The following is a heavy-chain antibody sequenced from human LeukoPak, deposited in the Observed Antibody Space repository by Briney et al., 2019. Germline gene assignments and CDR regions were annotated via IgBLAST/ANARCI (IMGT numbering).Heavy chain of an antibody. CDR1: GFTFSSYS. J-gene: IGHJ6*03. D-gene: IGHD4-23*01. CDR3: ARTTVDIYYYYYYMDV. V-gene: IGHV3-48*04. Sequence: PGGTLRLSSAASGFTFSSYSMTWVRQAPGKGLEWVSYISSSSSTIYYADSVKGRFTISRDNAKNSLFLQMNSLRAEDTAVYYCARTTVDIYYYYYYMDVWGKGTTVTVSS. CDR2: ISSSSSTI.